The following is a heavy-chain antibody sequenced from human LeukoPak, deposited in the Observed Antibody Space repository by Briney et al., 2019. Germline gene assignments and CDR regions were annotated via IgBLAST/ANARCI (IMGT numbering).Heavy chain of an antibody. Sequence: GRSLRLSCAASGFTFSSYAMHWVRQAPGKGLEWVAVISYDGSNKYYADSVKGRFTISRGNSKNTLYLQMNSLRSEDTAVYYCARALPYCSGGSCPNWFDPWGQGTLVTVSS. CDR3: ARALPYCSGGSCPNWFDP. V-gene: IGHV3-30*04. CDR2: ISYDGSNK. J-gene: IGHJ5*02. CDR1: GFTFSSYA. D-gene: IGHD2-15*01.